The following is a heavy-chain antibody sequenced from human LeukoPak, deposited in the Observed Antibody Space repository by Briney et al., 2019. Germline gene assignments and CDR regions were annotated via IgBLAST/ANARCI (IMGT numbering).Heavy chain of an antibody. CDR1: GGSISSYY. Sequence: SETLCLTCTVSGGSISSYYWSWIRQPPGKGLEWVGYIYYSGSTNYNPSLKSRVTISVDTSKNQSSLKLSSVTAADTALYYCARGSGSYYYYSGMDVWGQGTTVTVSS. J-gene: IGHJ6*02. V-gene: IGHV4-59*01. CDR3: ARGSGSYYYYSGMDV. CDR2: IYYSGST. D-gene: IGHD1-26*01.